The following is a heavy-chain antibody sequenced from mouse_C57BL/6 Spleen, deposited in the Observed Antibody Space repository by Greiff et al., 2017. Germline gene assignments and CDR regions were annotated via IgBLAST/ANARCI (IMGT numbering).Heavy chain of an antibody. CDR3: ARAYYGSSEWFAY. D-gene: IGHD1-1*01. Sequence: QVQLQQPGAELVKPGASVKLSCKASGYTFTSYWMHWVKQRPGQGLEWIGMIHPNSGSTNYNEKFKSKATLTVDKSSRTAYMQLSSLTSADSAVYYCARAYYGSSEWFAYWGQGTLVTVSA. V-gene: IGHV1-64*01. CDR1: GYTFTSYW. CDR2: IHPNSGST. J-gene: IGHJ3*01.